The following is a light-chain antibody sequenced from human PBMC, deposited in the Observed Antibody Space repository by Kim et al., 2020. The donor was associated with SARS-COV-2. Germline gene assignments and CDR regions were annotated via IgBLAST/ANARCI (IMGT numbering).Light chain of an antibody. CDR1: QNINDF. Sequence: DIQMTQSPSTLSASVGDRVTITCRASQNINDFLVWYQQKPGKAPKLLIYRASNLKSGVPSRFSGSGSGTEFTLTTSSLQADDFATYYCHQYRSYPWTFGQGTKVDIK. V-gene: IGKV1-5*03. J-gene: IGKJ1*01. CDR3: HQYRSYPWT. CDR2: RAS.